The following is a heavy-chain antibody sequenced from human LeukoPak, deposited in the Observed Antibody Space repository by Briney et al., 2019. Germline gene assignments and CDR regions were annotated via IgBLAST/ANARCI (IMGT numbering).Heavy chain of an antibody. J-gene: IGHJ4*02. CDR1: GITFSRYS. V-gene: IGHV3-48*04. CDR2: ISSSSSTI. D-gene: IGHD6-19*01. CDR3: ALGWYAIDY. Sequence: GGSLRLSCAASGITFSRYSMNWVRQAPGKGLELVSYISSSSSTIYYADSVKGRFTISRDNARNSLYLQMNSLRAEDTALYYCALGWYAIDYWGQGTLVTVST.